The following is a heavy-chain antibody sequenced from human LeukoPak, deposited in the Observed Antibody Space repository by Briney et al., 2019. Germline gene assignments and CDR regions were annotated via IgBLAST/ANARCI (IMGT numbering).Heavy chain of an antibody. D-gene: IGHD3-10*01. CDR2: ISYDGSNK. Sequence: GGSLRLSCAASGFTFSSYGMHWVRQAPGKGLEWVAVISYDGSNKYYADSVKGRFTISRDNSKNTLYLQMNSLRAEDTAVYYCARGSYGSGLYYFDYWGQGTLVTVSS. J-gene: IGHJ4*02. V-gene: IGHV3-30*03. CDR3: ARGSYGSGLYYFDY. CDR1: GFTFSSYG.